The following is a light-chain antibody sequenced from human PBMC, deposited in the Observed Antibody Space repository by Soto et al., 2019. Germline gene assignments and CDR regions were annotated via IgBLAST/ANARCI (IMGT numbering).Light chain of an antibody. J-gene: IGKJ4*01. CDR3: QRYGSSPPLT. Sequence: EIVLTQSPGTLSLSPGERATLSCRASQSVSSNYLAWYQQRPGQAPRLLIHGASSRAAGIPDRFSGSGSGTDFTLTISRLEPEDFAVYYCQRYGSSPPLTFGGGTKVEI. V-gene: IGKV3-20*01. CDR2: GAS. CDR1: QSVSSNY.